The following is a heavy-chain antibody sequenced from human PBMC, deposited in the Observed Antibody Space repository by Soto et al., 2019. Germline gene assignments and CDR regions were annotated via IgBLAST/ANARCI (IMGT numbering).Heavy chain of an antibody. Sequence: PGGSLRLSCTASGFTFGDYAMSWFRQAPGKGLEWVGFIRSKAYGGTTEYAASVKGRFTISRDDSKSIAYLQMNSLKTEDTAVYYCTRDLFRTGAARRVRWDMFDPWGQGTLVTVSS. CDR2: IRSKAYGGTT. V-gene: IGHV3-49*03. CDR1: GFTFGDYA. J-gene: IGHJ5*02. D-gene: IGHD6-6*01. CDR3: TRDLFRTGAARRVRWDMFDP.